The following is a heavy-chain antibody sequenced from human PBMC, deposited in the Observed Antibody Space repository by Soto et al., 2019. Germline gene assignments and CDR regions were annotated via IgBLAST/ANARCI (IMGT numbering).Heavy chain of an antibody. V-gene: IGHV4-39*01. CDR3: ATADGFGVVTPFFEY. J-gene: IGHJ4*02. Sequence: QLQLQESGPGLVKPSETLSLTCTVSGGSISSRSHYWGWIRQSPGKHLEWIGSSYYRGSTHYNPSLTPRVTLPVDTSKNQVSLKVYTVTAADTAVYYCATADGFGVVTPFFEYWGQGILVTGSS. CDR2: SYYRGST. D-gene: IGHD3-3*01. CDR1: GGSISSRSHY.